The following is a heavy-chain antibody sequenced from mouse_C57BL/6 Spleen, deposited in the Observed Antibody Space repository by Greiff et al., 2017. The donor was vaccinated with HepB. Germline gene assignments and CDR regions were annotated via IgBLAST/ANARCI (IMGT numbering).Heavy chain of an antibody. V-gene: IGHV14-4*01. CDR2: IDPENGDT. CDR3: TTDGNYVGYFDV. J-gene: IGHJ1*03. CDR1: GFNIKDDY. D-gene: IGHD2-1*01. Sequence: VQLKESGAELVRPGASVKLSCTASGFNIKDDYMHWVKQRPEQGLEWIGWIDPENGDTEYASKFQGKATITADTSSNTAYLQLSSLTSEDTAVYYCTTDGNYVGYFDVWGTGTTVTVSS.